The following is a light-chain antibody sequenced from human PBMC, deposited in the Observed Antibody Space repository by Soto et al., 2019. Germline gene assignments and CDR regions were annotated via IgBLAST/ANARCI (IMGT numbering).Light chain of an antibody. CDR1: SSDVGRYNL. Sequence: QSVLTQPASVSGSPGQSITISCTGTSSDVGRYNLVSWYQHHPGKAPKVIIYEGNKRPSGVSNRFSGSKSGNTASLTIFGLQPEDEADYYCCSYAGSDTFSVFGTGTKVTVL. J-gene: IGLJ1*01. CDR3: CSYAGSDTFSV. V-gene: IGLV2-23*03. CDR2: EGN.